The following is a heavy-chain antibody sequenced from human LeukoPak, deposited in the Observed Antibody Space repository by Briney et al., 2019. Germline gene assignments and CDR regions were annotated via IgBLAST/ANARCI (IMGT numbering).Heavy chain of an antibody. J-gene: IGHJ6*03. CDR1: GGTFSSYA. CDR3: ASAPPTYYDFWSGYRRSNYYYYYMDV. D-gene: IGHD3-3*01. V-gene: IGHV1-69*05. Sequence: GASVKISCKASGGTFSSYAISWVRQAPGQGLEWMGGIIPIFGTANYAQKFRGRVTITTDESTSTAYMELSSLRSEDTAVYYCASAPPTYYDFWSGYRRSNYYYYYMDVWGKGTTVTVSS. CDR2: IIPIFGTA.